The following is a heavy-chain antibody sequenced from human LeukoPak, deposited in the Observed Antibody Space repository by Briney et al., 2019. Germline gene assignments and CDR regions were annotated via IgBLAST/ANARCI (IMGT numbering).Heavy chain of an antibody. J-gene: IGHJ5*02. V-gene: IGHV1-46*01. CDR2: INPSGGST. Sequence: ASVKVSCKASGYTFTSYYMHWVRQAPGQGLKCMGIINPSGGSTSYAQKFQGRVTMTRDMSTSTDYMELSSLRSEDTAVYYCARDNSVEDTAWWFDPWGQGTLVTVSS. D-gene: IGHD4-23*01. CDR1: GYTFTSYY. CDR3: ARDNSVEDTAWWFDP.